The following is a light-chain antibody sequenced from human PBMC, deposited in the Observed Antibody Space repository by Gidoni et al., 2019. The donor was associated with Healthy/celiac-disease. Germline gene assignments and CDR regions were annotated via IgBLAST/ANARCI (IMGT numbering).Light chain of an antibody. V-gene: IGKV4-1*01. CDR3: QQYYSTPLT. CDR2: WAS. CDR1: PSVLYSSNTKNY. J-gene: IGKJ2*01. Sequence: DIVMTQSPDSLALSLGERATINCKSSPSVLYSSNTKNYLAWYQQKPGQPPKLLIYWASTRESGVPDRFSGSGSGTDFTLTISSRQAEDVAVYYCQQYYSTPLTFGQGTKLEIK.